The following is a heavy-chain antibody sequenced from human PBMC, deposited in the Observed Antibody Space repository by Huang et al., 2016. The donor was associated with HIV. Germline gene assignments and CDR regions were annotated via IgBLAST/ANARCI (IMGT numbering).Heavy chain of an antibody. Sequence: QVQLVQSGSELKKPGASVKVSCKASGYPFTSHTINWVRQAPGQWLEWMGWINTNTGNPTYAPGFTGRIVFSLDTCVSTAYLQISRLKAEDTAVYYCLIILVRGLIDAVDYWGQGTLVTVSS. D-gene: IGHD3-10*01. CDR3: LIILVRGLIDAVDY. V-gene: IGHV7-4-1*02. CDR1: GYPFTSHT. CDR2: INTNTGNP. J-gene: IGHJ4*02.